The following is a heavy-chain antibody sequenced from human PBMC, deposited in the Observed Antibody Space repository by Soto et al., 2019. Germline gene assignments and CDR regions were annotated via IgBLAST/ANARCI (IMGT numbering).Heavy chain of an antibody. D-gene: IGHD2-21*02. J-gene: IGHJ1*01. CDR1: GYSLTELS. CDR2: FDPENRER. CDR3: ATEVLCGYDCYSIHFHP. Sequence: ASVKVSCKVSGYSLTELSMHWVRQAPGKGLEWMGGFDPENRERVYAQKFQGRVTMTDDTSTDTAYMELSSLTSEDTAIYYCATEVLCGYDCYSIHFHPWGQGTLVNVSS. V-gene: IGHV1-24*01.